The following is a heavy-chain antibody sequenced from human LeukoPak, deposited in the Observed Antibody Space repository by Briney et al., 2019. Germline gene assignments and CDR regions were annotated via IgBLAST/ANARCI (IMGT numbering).Heavy chain of an antibody. D-gene: IGHD3-22*01. Sequence: TGGSLRLSCAASGFTFGKYWMSWVRQAPGKGLEWVANMNQDGSEKYYVDSVKGRFTISRDNAKNSLYLQMNSLRAEDTAVYYCASEYFSDSSGYYGSWFDYWGQGTLVTVSS. V-gene: IGHV3-7*01. CDR2: MNQDGSEK. CDR3: ASEYFSDSSGYYGSWFDY. J-gene: IGHJ4*02. CDR1: GFTFGKYW.